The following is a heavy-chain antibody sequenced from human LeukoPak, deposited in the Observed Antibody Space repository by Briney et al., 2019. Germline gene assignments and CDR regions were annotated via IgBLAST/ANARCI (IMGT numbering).Heavy chain of an antibody. CDR1: GFTFDDYA. Sequence: GRSLRLSCAASGFTFDDYAMHWVRQAPGKGLEWVSGISWNSGSIGYADSAKGRFTITSDNAKNSLYLQMNSLRAEDMALYYCAKGRRTGDYDFWSGPIGGFDPWGQGTLVTVSS. CDR2: ISWNSGSI. V-gene: IGHV3-9*03. J-gene: IGHJ5*02. D-gene: IGHD3-3*01. CDR3: AKGRRTGDYDFWSGPIGGFDP.